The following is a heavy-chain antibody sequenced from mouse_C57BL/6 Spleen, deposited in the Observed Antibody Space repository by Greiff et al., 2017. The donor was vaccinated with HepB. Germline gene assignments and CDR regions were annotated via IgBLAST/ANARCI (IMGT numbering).Heavy chain of an antibody. J-gene: IGHJ4*01. CDR1: GFTFSDYG. V-gene: IGHV5-17*01. Sequence: EVMLVESGGGLVKPGGSLKLSCAASGFTFSDYGMHWVRQAPEKGLEWVAYISSGSSTIYYADTVKGRFTISRDNAKNTLFLQMTSLRSEDTAMYYCARQNYCSSLYAMDYWGQGTSVTVSS. CDR2: ISSGSSTI. D-gene: IGHD1-1*01. CDR3: ARQNYCSSLYAMDY.